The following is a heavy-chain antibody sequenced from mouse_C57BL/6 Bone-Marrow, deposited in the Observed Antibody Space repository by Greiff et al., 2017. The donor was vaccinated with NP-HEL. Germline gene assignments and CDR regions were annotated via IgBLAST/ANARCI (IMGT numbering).Heavy chain of an antibody. CDR3: SGIAGGDYDGLYYFDY. V-gene: IGHV8-8*01. CDR2: IWCDDDK. CDR1: GFSLSTFGMG. Sequence: QVTLKESGPGILQPSQTLSLTCSFSGFSLSTFGMGVGWIRKPSGKGLELLAHIWCDDDKYYNPALKSRLTISKDTYKNQVFLKIANVDTAYTATYYGSGIAGGDYDGLYYFDYWGQGTTLTVSS. J-gene: IGHJ2*01. D-gene: IGHD2-4*01.